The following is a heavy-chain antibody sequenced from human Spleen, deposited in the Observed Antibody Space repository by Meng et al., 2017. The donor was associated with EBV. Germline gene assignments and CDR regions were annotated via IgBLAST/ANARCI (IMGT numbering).Heavy chain of an antibody. CDR2: MHYTGIT. J-gene: IGHJ4*02. Sequence: QRQEPDPGLVNPWAPLSLTCTVSGGSVSSGSYYGRWIRQPPGKGLEWIGYMHYTGITHYNPSLKSRVTISVDTSKNQFSLKLSSVTAADTAVYYCARLVYVDTTMVTAIDYWGQGTLVTVSS. CDR1: GGSVSSGSYY. D-gene: IGHD5-18*01. CDR3: ARLVYVDTTMVTAIDY. V-gene: IGHV4-61*01.